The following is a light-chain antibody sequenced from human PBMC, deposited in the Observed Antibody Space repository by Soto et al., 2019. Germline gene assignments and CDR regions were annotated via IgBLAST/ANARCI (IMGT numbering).Light chain of an antibody. CDR1: QSVSSSY. Sequence: EIVLTQSPGTLSLSPGEGATLSCRASQSVSSSYLAWYQQKPGQAPRLLIYGASSRATGIPDRFSGSGSGTDFTLTISRLEPEDFAVYYCQQYGSSPPGITFGQGTRLEIK. CDR3: QQYGSSPPGIT. V-gene: IGKV3-20*01. CDR2: GAS. J-gene: IGKJ5*01.